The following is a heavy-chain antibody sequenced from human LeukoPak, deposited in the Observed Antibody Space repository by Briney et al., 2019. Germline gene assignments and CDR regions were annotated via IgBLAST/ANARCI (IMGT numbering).Heavy chain of an antibody. V-gene: IGHV3-13*01. CDR1: GFTFSDYD. CDR2: IGTAGDT. D-gene: IGHD1-1*01. CDR3: ARVAKERVGGVYYFDY. J-gene: IGHJ4*02. Sequence: GGSLRLSCAASGFTFSDYDMHWVRHATGKGLEWVSAIGTAGDTYYTGSVKGRFTISRENAKNSLYLQMKSLRAGDTAVYYCARVAKERVGGVYYFDYWGQGTLVTVSS.